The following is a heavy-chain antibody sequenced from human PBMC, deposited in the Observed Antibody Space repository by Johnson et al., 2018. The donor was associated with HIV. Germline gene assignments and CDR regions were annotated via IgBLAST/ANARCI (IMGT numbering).Heavy chain of an antibody. V-gene: IGHV3-7*05. J-gene: IGHJ3*02. CDR2: IKEDGSEK. CDR3: ARPIARGASNI. CDR1: GFTFSSNW. Sequence: VQLVESGGGLVQPGGSLRLSCAASGFTFSSNWMNWVRQAPGKGLEWVANIKEDGSEKYYVDSVRGRFTISRDNAKNLLYLQMNSLRAEDTAVYYCARPIARGASNIWGQGTIVTVSS. D-gene: IGHD1-26*01.